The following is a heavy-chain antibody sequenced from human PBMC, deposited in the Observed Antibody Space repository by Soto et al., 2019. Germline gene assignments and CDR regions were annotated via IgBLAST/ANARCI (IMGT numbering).Heavy chain of an antibody. CDR2: IYSSGNT. CDR3: ARGQRFSDWFDP. CDR1: GVTISCYY. V-gene: IGHV4-4*07. J-gene: IGHJ5*02. D-gene: IGHD3-3*01. Sequence: SETLSLTCSVSGVTISCYYWTWIRQPAGKGLEWIGRIYSSGNTKYNPSLQSRVTMSLDTSNNQFSLRLTSVTAADTAVYYCARGQRFSDWFDPWGQGTLVTVSS.